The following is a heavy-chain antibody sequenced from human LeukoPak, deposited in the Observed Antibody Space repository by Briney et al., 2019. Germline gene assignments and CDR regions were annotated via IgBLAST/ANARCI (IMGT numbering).Heavy chain of an antibody. V-gene: IGHV4-30-4*08. Sequence: SETLSLTCTVSGGSISSSSYYWGWIRQPPGKGLEWIGYIYYSGTTYYNPSLKSRVTISVDTSKNQFSLKLSSVTAADTAVYYCARGNAAIGYYYFHYWGQGALVTVSS. J-gene: IGHJ4*02. CDR1: GGSISSSSYY. CDR2: IYYSGTT. CDR3: ARGNAAIGYYYFHY. D-gene: IGHD1-26*01.